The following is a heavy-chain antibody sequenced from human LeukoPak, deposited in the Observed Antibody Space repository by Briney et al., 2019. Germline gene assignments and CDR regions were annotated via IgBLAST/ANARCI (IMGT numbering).Heavy chain of an antibody. Sequence: GGSLRLSCATSGFSFSNYVMSWVRQAPGRGLEWVSLIQANGDNTYYSDSAKGRFTTSRDKSDNTLYLQMNSLRVEDTAVYYCAKDLGDSRAYPILDVWGQGTMITVSS. J-gene: IGHJ3*01. CDR2: IQANGDNT. V-gene: IGHV3-23*01. CDR3: AKDLGDSRAYPILDV. D-gene: IGHD3-16*01. CDR1: GFSFSNYV.